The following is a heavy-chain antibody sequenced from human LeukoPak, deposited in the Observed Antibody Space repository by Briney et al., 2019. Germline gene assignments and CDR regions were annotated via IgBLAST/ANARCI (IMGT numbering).Heavy chain of an antibody. CDR3: AKDSPLIVEATRWGRSVFDI. Sequence: GGSLRLSCAASGLTFNNYAMSWVRRAPGKGLAWVSTISGGGGGIYYADSVKGRFTISRDNSKETLYLLMNSLSAEDTAVYYCAKDSPLIVEATRWGRSVFDIWAQGTMVTVAS. D-gene: IGHD1-26*01. CDR2: ISGGGGGI. V-gene: IGHV3-23*01. CDR1: GLTFNNYA. J-gene: IGHJ3*02.